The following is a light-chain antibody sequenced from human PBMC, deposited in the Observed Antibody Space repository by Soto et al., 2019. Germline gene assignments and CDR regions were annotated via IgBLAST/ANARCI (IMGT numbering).Light chain of an antibody. CDR2: DAS. J-gene: IGKJ3*01. Sequence: DIQMTQSPSTLSASVGDRVTITCRASQSISSWLAWYQQKPGKAPKLLIYDASSLESGVPSRFSGSGSGTEFTLTFSSLQPDDFATYYCQQYNSCPFTFGAGTKVDIK. CDR3: QQYNSCPFT. CDR1: QSISSW. V-gene: IGKV1-5*01.